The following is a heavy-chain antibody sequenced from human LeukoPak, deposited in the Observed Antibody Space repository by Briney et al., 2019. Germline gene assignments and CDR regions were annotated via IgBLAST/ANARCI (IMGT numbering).Heavy chain of an antibody. Sequence: GESPKISCKGSGYSFTSYWISWVRQMPGKGLEWMGRIDPSDSYTNYSPSFQGHVTISADKSVSTAYLQWSSLKASDTAMYYCARHLGYCSSTSCYAYYYYGMDVWGQGTTVTVSS. CDR3: ARHLGYCSSTSCYAYYYYGMDV. CDR1: GYSFTSYW. J-gene: IGHJ6*02. V-gene: IGHV5-10-1*01. CDR2: IDPSDSYT. D-gene: IGHD2-2*01.